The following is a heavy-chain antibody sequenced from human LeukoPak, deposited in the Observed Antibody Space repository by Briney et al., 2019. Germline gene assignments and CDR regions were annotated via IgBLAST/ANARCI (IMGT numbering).Heavy chain of an antibody. CDR3: ARDGQLANYYYYGVDV. CDR2: IKQDGSEK. V-gene: IGHV3-7*01. D-gene: IGHD6-13*01. J-gene: IGHJ6*02. CDR1: GFTFSSYW. Sequence: GGSLRLSCAASGFTFSSYWMSWVRQAPGKGLEWVANIKQDGSEKYYVDSVKGRFAISRDNAKNSLYLQMNSLRAEDTAVYYCARDGQLANYYYYGVDVWGQGTTVTVSS.